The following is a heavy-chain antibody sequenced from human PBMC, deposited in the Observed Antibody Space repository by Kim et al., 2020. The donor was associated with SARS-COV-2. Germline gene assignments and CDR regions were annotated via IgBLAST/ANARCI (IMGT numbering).Heavy chain of an antibody. CDR1: GFTFNTYA. V-gene: IGHV3-30*12. J-gene: IGHJ6*01. D-gene: IGHD3-22*01. Sequence: GGSLRLSCAASGFTFNTYAMHWVRQAPGKGLEWVSFITCHGSTTYYADSVKGRFTISRDNSTNTLYLQMDGLRAEDTAVYYCAAPVRLFSYWYYDSVVWG. CDR3: AAPVRLFSYWYYDSVV. CDR2: ITCHGSTT.